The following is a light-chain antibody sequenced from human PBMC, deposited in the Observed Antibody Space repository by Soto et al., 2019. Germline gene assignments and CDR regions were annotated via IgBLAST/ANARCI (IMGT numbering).Light chain of an antibody. Sequence: DIQMTQLPSTLYASVEDRVTITCRASQNFDGWLDWYQQKPGKAPRLLIYDPSTLESGVPSRFSGSGSGTEFTLTISNLQPDEFATYYCQQYNDNSFFGQGTKLEIK. J-gene: IGKJ2*01. CDR1: QNFDGW. CDR2: DPS. CDR3: QQYNDNSF. V-gene: IGKV1-5*01.